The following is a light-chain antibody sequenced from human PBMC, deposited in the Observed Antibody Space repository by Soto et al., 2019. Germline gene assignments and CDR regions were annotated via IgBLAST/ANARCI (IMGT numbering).Light chain of an antibody. J-gene: IGLJ3*02. CDR3: QVWDTSTRV. V-gene: IGLV3-1*01. CDR1: KLGNKY. Sequence: SYELTQPHSVSVSPGQTASITCSGDKLGNKYACWYQQKPGQAPMLVIYKDRKRPSGIPERFSGSNSGNTATLTISGTQAMDEADYYCQVWDTSTRVFGGGTKLTVL. CDR2: KDR.